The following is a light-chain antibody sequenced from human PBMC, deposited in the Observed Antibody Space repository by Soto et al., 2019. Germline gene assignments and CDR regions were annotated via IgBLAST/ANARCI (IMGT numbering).Light chain of an antibody. CDR2: SAS. V-gene: IGKV1-27*01. CDR3: QKYSGVPVT. CDR1: QDINKY. J-gene: IGKJ5*01. Sequence: IQMTQSPSSLSASVGDRVTITCRASQDINKYLAWYQQRPGTVPKLLIYSASTLKSGVPSRFSGSRSGTDFTLTISSLQPEDVPTYYCQKYSGVPVTFGQGTRLEIK.